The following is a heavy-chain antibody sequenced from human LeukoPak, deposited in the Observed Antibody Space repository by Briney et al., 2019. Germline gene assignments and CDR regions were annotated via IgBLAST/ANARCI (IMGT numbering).Heavy chain of an antibody. J-gene: IGHJ4*02. D-gene: IGHD4-23*01. Sequence: SETLSLTCTVPGGSISNSFWTWVRQPPGKGLEWIAYIHTSGSTNYNPAFKSRVTLSVDTSKSQFSLRLNSVTASDTAVYYCANSYDGKIVPFDNWGQGTLVTVSS. CDR1: GGSISNSF. V-gene: IGHV4-4*09. CDR2: IHTSGST. CDR3: ANSYDGKIVPFDN.